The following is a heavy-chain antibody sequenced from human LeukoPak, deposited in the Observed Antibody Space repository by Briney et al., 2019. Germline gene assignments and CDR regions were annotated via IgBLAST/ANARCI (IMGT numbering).Heavy chain of an antibody. CDR1: GFNLSNYW. J-gene: IGHJ4*02. Sequence: GGSLRLSCAASGFNLSNYWMSWVRQAPGKGLEWVANTKEDGSEKYYVDSVKGRLTISRDNAKNSLYLQMNSLRGEDTAVYYCARGGSMFFDSWGQGTLVTVSS. CDR2: TKEDGSEK. V-gene: IGHV3-7*04. D-gene: IGHD3-10*01. CDR3: ARGGSMFFDS.